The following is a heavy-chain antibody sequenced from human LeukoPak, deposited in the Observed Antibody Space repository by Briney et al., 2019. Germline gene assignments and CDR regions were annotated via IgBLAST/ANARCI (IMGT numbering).Heavy chain of an antibody. CDR3: ARDLRSQLGNDAFDI. Sequence: SETLSLTCTVSGGSISSYYWSWIRQPPGKGLEWIGYIYYSGSTNYNPSLKSRVTISVDTSKYQFSLKLSSVTAADTAVYYCARDLRSQLGNDAFDIWGQGTMVTVSS. V-gene: IGHV4-59*01. D-gene: IGHD7-27*01. CDR1: GGSISSYY. J-gene: IGHJ3*02. CDR2: IYYSGST.